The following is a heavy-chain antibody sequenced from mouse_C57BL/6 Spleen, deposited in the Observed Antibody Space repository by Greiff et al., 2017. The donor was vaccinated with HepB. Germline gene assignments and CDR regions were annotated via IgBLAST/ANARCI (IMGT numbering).Heavy chain of an antibody. CDR1: GYAFTNYL. CDR2: INPGSGGT. V-gene: IGHV1-54*01. J-gene: IGHJ3*01. CDR3: ARSMADYAWFAY. D-gene: IGHD2-4*01. Sequence: KLQQSGAELVRPGTSVKVSCKASGYAFTNYLIEWVKQRPGQGLEWIGVINPGSGGTNYNEKFKGKATLTADKSSSTAYMQLSSLTSEDSAVYFCARSMADYAWFAYWGQGTLVTVSA.